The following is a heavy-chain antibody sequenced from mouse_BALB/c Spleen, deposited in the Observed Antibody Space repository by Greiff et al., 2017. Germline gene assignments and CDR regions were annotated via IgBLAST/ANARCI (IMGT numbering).Heavy chain of an antibody. J-gene: IGHJ3*01. Sequence: EVHLVESGPGLVKPSQSLSLTCSVTGYSITSGYYWNWIRQFPGNKLEWMGYISYDGSNNYNPSLKNRISITRDTSKNQFFLKLNSVTTEDTATYYCASSTATAYWGQGTLVTVSA. CDR1: GYSITSGYY. CDR3: ASSTATAY. V-gene: IGHV3-6*02. D-gene: IGHD1-2*01. CDR2: ISYDGSN.